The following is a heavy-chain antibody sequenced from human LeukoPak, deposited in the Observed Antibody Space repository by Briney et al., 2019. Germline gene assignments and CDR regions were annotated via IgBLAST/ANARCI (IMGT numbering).Heavy chain of an antibody. J-gene: IGHJ4*02. Sequence: PSETLSLTCTVSGDSISSYNHYWGWIRQPPGKGLDWLGSFCYGGRTHDNPSLKSRVTISVDTSKNQFSLRVTSATAADTAVYYCARMMYGNGWNRYYFDYWGQGTLVTVSS. CDR3: ARMMYGNGWNRYYFDY. CDR2: FCYGGRT. CDR1: GDSISSYNHY. V-gene: IGHV4-39*01. D-gene: IGHD6-19*01.